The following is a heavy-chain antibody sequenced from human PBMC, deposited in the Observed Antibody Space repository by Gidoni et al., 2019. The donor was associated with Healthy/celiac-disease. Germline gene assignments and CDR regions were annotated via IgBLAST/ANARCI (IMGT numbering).Heavy chain of an antibody. CDR1: GFTFSSYS. CDR2: IISSSSYI. Sequence: EVQLVESGGGLVKPGGSLRLSCAASGFTFSSYSMNWVRQAPGKGLEWVSSIISSSSYIYYADSVKGRFTISRDNAKNSLYLQMNSLRAEDTAVYYCARLQGQWLTIDYWGQGTLVTVSS. D-gene: IGHD6-19*01. V-gene: IGHV3-21*01. CDR3: ARLQGQWLTIDY. J-gene: IGHJ4*02.